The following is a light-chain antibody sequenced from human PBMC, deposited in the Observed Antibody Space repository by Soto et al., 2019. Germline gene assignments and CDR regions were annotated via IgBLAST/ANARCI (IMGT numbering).Light chain of an antibody. CDR3: QQRSNWPPT. CDR1: QSVSSSY. CDR2: DAS. V-gene: IGKV3-11*01. J-gene: IGKJ5*01. Sequence: EIVLTQSPATLSFSPGERATLSCRASQSVSSSYLAWYQQKPGQAPRLLIYDASNRATGIPARFSGSGSGTDFTLTISSLEPEDFAVYYCQQRSNWPPTFGQGTRLEIK.